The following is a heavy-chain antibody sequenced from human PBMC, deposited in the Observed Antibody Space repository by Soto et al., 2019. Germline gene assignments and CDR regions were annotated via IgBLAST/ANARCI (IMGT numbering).Heavy chain of an antibody. V-gene: IGHV3-11*06. CDR3: ARDNRVEAAVLGDYYGMDV. D-gene: IGHD2-15*01. Sequence: QVQLVESGGGLVKPGGSLRLSCAASGFTFSDYYMSWNRQAPGKGLEWVSYISSSSSYTNYADSVKGRFTISRDNAKNSLYLQMNSLRAEDTAVYYCARDNRVEAAVLGDYYGMDVWGQGTTVTVSS. CDR2: ISSSSSYT. J-gene: IGHJ6*02. CDR1: GFTFSDYY.